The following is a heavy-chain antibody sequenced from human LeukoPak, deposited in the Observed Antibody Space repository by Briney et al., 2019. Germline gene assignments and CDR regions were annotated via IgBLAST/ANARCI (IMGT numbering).Heavy chain of an antibody. CDR3: ARVGVGGDSYGYGY. CDR1: GYSISSGYY. V-gene: IGHV4-38-2*02. J-gene: IGHJ4*02. Sequence: SETLSLTCTVSGYSISSGYYWGWIRQPPGKGLEWIGSIYHSGSTYYNPSLKSRVTISVDTSKNQFSLKLSSVTAADTAVYYCARVGVGGDSYGYGYWGQGTLVTVSS. CDR2: IYHSGST. D-gene: IGHD5-18*01.